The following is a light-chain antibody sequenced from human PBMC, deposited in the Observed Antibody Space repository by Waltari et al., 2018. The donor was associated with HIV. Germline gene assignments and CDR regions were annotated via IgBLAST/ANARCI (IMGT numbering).Light chain of an antibody. CDR3: QQTYSMYT. V-gene: IGKV3-15*01. CDR1: QSVSNN. CDR2: GAS. J-gene: IGKJ2*01. Sequence: EIVLTQSPGTLSLSPGERATLSCRASQSVSNNYLAWYQQKPGQAPRLLIYGASTRATGVPARFSGSGSGTEFTLTISSLQSEDFAVYFCQQTYSMYTFGQGTELEV.